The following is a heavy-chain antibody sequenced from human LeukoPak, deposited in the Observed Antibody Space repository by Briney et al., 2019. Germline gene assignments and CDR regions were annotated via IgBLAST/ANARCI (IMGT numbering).Heavy chain of an antibody. Sequence: GGSLRLSCAASGFTFSDYYMSWLRQAPGKGLEWVSYISYSDSIIYYADSVKGRFTISRDNAKDSLYLQMDSLRAEDTAVYFCARGGHSYYYYMDVWGKGTTVTISS. J-gene: IGHJ6*03. CDR3: ARGGHSYYYYMDV. CDR2: ISYSDSII. V-gene: IGHV3-11*01. CDR1: GFTFSDYY.